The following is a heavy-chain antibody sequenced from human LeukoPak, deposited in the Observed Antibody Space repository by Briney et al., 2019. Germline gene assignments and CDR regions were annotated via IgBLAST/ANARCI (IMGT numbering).Heavy chain of an antibody. D-gene: IGHD1-26*01. CDR1: GFAVSSNF. CDR2: IYGGGST. J-gene: IGHJ4*02. V-gene: IGHV3-53*05. CDR3: AKDYSGSYSGDY. Sequence: GGSLRLSCAASGFAVSSNFMSWVRQAPGKGLEWVSVIYGGGSTYYPDSVKGRFTISRDTFKNTLYLQMNSLRAEDTAVYYCAKDYSGSYSGDYWGQGTLVTVSS.